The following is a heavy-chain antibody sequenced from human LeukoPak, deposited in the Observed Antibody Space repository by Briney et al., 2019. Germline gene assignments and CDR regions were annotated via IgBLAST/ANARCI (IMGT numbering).Heavy chain of an antibody. J-gene: IGHJ3*02. Sequence: PSETLSLTCSVSGGSINSYYWSWIRQPPGKGLEWIGYIYYSGNTNYNPSLESRVTISVDTSNNQISLKLNSVTAADTAMYYCARAGTTRGGWPIWGQGTLVTVSS. CDR2: IYYSGNT. CDR1: GGSINSYY. V-gene: IGHV4-59*01. D-gene: IGHD6-19*01. CDR3: ARAGTTRGGWPI.